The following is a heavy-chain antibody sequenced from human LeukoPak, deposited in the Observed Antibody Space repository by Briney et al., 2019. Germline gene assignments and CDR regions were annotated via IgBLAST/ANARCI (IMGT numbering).Heavy chain of an antibody. CDR1: GGSISSGDYY. Sequence: PSQTLSLTCTLSGGSISSGDYYWRWIRQPPGKGLGWSEYIYYSGSTCYNPSLKSPVTISVDTSKNQFSLKRSSVTAADTAVYYCASATTYTYDFWSGYPNFDYWGQGTLVTVSS. CDR2: IYYSGST. V-gene: IGHV4-30-4*01. CDR3: ASATTYTYDFWSGYPNFDY. D-gene: IGHD3-3*01. J-gene: IGHJ4*02.